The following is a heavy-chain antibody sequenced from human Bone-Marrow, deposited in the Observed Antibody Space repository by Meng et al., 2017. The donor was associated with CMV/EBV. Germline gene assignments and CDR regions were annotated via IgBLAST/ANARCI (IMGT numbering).Heavy chain of an antibody. CDR3: ARRRRYSYGRGYYYYGRDV. J-gene: IGHJ6*02. D-gene: IGHD5-18*01. CDR1: GYTFTSYY. V-gene: IGHV1-46*01. Sequence: ASVKVSCKASGYTFTSYYMHWVRQAPGQGLEWMGIINPSGGSTSYAQKFQGRVTMTRDTSSSTVYMELSSLRSEDTAVYYCARRRRYSYGRGYYYYGRDVWGQGTMVTVSS. CDR2: INPSGGST.